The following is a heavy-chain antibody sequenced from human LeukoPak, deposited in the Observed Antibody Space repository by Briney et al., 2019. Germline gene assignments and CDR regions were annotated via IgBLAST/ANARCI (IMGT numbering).Heavy chain of an antibody. CDR1: GGSFSGYY. V-gene: IGHV4-34*01. CDR3: ARVLGYSSNSYVGRYFNF. CDR2: INHSGST. Sequence: PSETLSLTCAVYGGSFSGYYWSWIRQSPGKGLEWIGEINHSGSTNYNPSLKGRVTISVDTSKNQFSLRLSSVTAADTAVYYCARVLGYSSNSYVGRYFNFWSQGTLVTVSS. D-gene: IGHD6-13*01. J-gene: IGHJ4*02.